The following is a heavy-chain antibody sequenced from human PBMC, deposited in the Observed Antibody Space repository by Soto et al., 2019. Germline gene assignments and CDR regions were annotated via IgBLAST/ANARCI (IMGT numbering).Heavy chain of an antibody. CDR1: GFSLSTGGVG. Sequence: QITLKESGHTLVKPTQTLTLTCTFSGFSLSTGGVGVGWIRQPPGKALEWLPPIYWDDDKGSSPPRKSRRSSTKDTYKNQVVLIMTNMDPVDTAPYYCAHRASPTDLEGQFYPYYYYYGMDGWGQGTTVTVSS. CDR3: AHRASPTDLEGQFYPYYYYYGMDG. D-gene: IGHD1-1*01. CDR2: IYWDDDK. J-gene: IGHJ6*02. V-gene: IGHV2-5*02.